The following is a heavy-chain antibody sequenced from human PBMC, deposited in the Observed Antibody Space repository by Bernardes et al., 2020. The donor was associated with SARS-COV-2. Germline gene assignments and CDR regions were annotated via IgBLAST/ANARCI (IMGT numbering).Heavy chain of an antibody. CDR1: GYTFTGYY. CDR2: ITPNSGGT. D-gene: IGHD6-13*01. CDR3: ATTPPGYFNWYFDL. Sequence: ASVKVSCKASGYTFTGYYMHWVRQAPGQGLEWMGRITPNSGGTNYAQKFQGRVTMTRDTSISTAYMELSRLRSDDTAVYYCATTPPGYFNWYFDLWGRGTLLTVSS. V-gene: IGHV1-2*06. J-gene: IGHJ2*01.